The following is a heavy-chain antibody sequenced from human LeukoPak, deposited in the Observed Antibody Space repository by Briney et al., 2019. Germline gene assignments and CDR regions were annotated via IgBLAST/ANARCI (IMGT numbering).Heavy chain of an antibody. Sequence: GGSLRLSCAASGFSFSSYWMSWIRQAPGKGLEWVSSIDYDGGSGHYADSVKGRFTISRDNSNNTLFLHLNSLRGEDTAVYYCTRNSGWYGLSWGQGTLVTVSS. CDR2: IDYDGGSG. V-gene: IGHV3-23*01. CDR1: GFSFSSYW. CDR3: TRNSGWYGLS. J-gene: IGHJ1*01. D-gene: IGHD6-19*01.